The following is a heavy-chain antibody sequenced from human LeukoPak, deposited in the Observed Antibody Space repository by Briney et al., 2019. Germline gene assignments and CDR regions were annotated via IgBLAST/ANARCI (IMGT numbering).Heavy chain of an antibody. CDR2: INSNSGDT. CDR3: TRGGDGTRRDFDY. Sequence: ASVKVSCKASGYTFTAYYLHWVRQAPRQGLEWMGWINSNSGDTNYAQNFQGRVTMTRDTSINTAYMELSSLRSGDAAIYYCTRGGDGTRRDFDYWGQGTLVTVSS. V-gene: IGHV1-2*02. D-gene: IGHD5-24*01. J-gene: IGHJ4*02. CDR1: GYTFTAYY.